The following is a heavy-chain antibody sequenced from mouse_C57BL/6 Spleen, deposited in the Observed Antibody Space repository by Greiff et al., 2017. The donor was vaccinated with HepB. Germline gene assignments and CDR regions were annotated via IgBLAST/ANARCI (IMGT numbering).Heavy chain of an antibody. Sequence: QVQLKESGAELARPGASVKLSCKASGYTFTSYGISWVKQRTGQGLEWIGEIYPRSGNTYYNEKFKGKATLTADKSSSTAYMELRSLTSEDSAVYFCARIYYDYDKAYWGQVTLVTVSA. J-gene: IGHJ3*01. CDR3: ARIYYDYDKAY. V-gene: IGHV1-81*01. D-gene: IGHD2-4*01. CDR2: IYPRSGNT. CDR1: GYTFTSYG.